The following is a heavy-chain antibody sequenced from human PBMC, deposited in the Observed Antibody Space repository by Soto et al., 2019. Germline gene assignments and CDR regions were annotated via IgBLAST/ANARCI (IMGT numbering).Heavy chain of an antibody. Sequence: GASVKVSCKASGYTFTGYYMHWVRQAPGQGLEWMGWINPNSGGTNYAQKFQGWVTMTRDTSISTAYMELSRLRSDDTAVYYCARSGHNGSGSYKQTNWFDPWGQGTLVTVSS. D-gene: IGHD3-10*01. CDR2: INPNSGGT. J-gene: IGHJ5*02. CDR1: GYTFTGYY. V-gene: IGHV1-2*04. CDR3: ARSGHNGSGSYKQTNWFDP.